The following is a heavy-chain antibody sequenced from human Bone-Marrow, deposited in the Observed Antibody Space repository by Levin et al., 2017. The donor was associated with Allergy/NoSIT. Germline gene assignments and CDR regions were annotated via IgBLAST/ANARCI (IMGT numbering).Heavy chain of an antibody. CDR3: ARDLRHQLPKAIYYYGLDV. D-gene: IGHD6-13*01. J-gene: IGHJ6*02. Sequence: GGSLRLSCEASGFTFYTYPIHWVRQAPGKGLEWVALVSSDGDNQFYAASVKGRFTISRDNSKKTVYLQMISLRAEDTAIYYCARDLRHQLPKAIYYYGLDVWGQGTTVTVSS. V-gene: IGHV3-30-3*01. CDR1: GFTFYTYP. CDR2: VSSDGDNQ.